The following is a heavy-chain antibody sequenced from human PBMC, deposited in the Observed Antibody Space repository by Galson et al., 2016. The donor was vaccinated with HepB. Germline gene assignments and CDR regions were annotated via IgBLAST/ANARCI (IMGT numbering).Heavy chain of an antibody. J-gene: IGHJ3*02. CDR2: ISRTSSYI. CDR3: AREYGRGYCTGGSCLLNDGLDI. D-gene: IGHD2-15*01. CDR1: GFTFSRYG. V-gene: IGHV3-21*05. Sequence: SLRLSCAASGFTFSRYGMNWVRQAPGKGLEWLSYISRTSSYIYYADSVKGRITISRDNAKNSLYLQMTSLRADDTAVHYCAREYGRGYCTGGSCLLNDGLDIWGQGTLVTVSA.